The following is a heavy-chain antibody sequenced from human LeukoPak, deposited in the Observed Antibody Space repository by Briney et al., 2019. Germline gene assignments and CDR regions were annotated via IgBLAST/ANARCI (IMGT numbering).Heavy chain of an antibody. V-gene: IGHV3-23*01. CDR2: ISGSDTTT. Sequence: GGSLRLSCAASGFTFSNSGMSWVRQAPGKGLEWVSYISGSDTTTHYADSVKGRFTISRDNSKNTLYLQMNSLRAEDTAVYFCAKDQVVPFDYWGQGTLVTVSS. CDR3: AKDQVVPFDY. J-gene: IGHJ4*02. CDR1: GFTFSNSG. D-gene: IGHD2-2*01.